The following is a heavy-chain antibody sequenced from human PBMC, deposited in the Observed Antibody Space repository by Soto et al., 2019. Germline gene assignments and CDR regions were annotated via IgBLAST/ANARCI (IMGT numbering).Heavy chain of an antibody. CDR2: ISGSGGST. CDR1: GFTFSSYA. J-gene: IGHJ5*02. V-gene: IGHV3-23*01. CDR3: AKDSLLTIFGVVIIDNWFDP. Sequence: GGSLRLSCAASGFTFSSYAMSWVRQAPGKGLEWVSAISGSGGSTYYADSVKGRFTISRDNSKNTLYLQMNSLRAEDTAVYYCAKDSLLTIFGVVIIDNWFDPWGQGTLVTVSS. D-gene: IGHD3-3*01.